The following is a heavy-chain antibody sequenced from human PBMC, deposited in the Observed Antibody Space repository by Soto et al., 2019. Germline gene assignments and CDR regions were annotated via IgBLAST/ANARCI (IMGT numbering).Heavy chain of an antibody. CDR1: GGSFSGYY. Sequence: QVQLQQWGAGLLKPSETLSLTCAVNGGSFSGYYWSWIRQSPGKGLGWIGEINHIGRTNFNPSLKSRVTMSGDTSKNQFSLKLSSVTAADTAVYYCARGYEVNWHTPHYWGQGTLVTVSS. CDR3: ARGYEVNWHTPHY. CDR2: INHIGRT. V-gene: IGHV4-34*01. D-gene: IGHD5-12*01. J-gene: IGHJ4*02.